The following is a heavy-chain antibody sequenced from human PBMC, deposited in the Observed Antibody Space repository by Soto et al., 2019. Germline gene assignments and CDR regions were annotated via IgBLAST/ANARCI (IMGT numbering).Heavy chain of an antibody. CDR1: GFTFSSYA. CDR3: ATDIGPKVVPAEPNLYYYGMDV. CDR2: ISGSGGST. D-gene: IGHD2-2*01. J-gene: IGHJ6*02. V-gene: IGHV3-23*01. Sequence: PGGSLRLSCAASGFTFSSYAMSWVRQAPGKGLEWVSAISGSGGSTYYADSVKGRFTISRDNSKNTLYLQMNSLRAEDTAVYYCATDIGPKVVPAEPNLYYYGMDVWGQGTKVTVYS.